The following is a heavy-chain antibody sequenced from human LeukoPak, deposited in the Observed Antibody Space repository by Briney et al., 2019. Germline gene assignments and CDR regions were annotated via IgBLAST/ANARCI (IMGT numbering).Heavy chain of an antibody. V-gene: IGHV3-11*01. Sequence: GGSLRLSCAASGFTFSDYYMSWIRQAPGKGLEWVSYISSSGSTIYYADSVKGRFTISRDNAKNSLYLQMNSLRAEDTAVYYCARDYYDSSGYYYMDYRGQGTLVTVSS. J-gene: IGHJ4*02. CDR2: ISSSGSTI. CDR1: GFTFSDYY. D-gene: IGHD3-22*01. CDR3: ARDYYDSSGYYYMDY.